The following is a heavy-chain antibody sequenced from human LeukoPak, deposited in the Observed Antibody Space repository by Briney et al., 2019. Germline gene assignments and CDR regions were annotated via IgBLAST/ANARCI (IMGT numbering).Heavy chain of an antibody. J-gene: IGHJ4*02. CDR2: INPSGGST. V-gene: IGHV1-46*01. D-gene: IGHD3-22*01. Sequence: GASVKVSCKAAGYTFTSYYMHWVRQAPGQGLEWMGIINPSGGSTSYAQKFQGRVTMTRDTSTSTVYMELSSLRSEDTAVYYCAKDTSYYYDSSGYLFDYWGQGTLVTVSS. CDR3: AKDTSYYYDSSGYLFDY. CDR1: GYTFTSYY.